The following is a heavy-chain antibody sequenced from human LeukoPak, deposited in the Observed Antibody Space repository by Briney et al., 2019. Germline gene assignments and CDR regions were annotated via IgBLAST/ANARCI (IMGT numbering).Heavy chain of an antibody. V-gene: IGHV3-23*01. J-gene: IGHJ4*02. CDR1: GFNFNSYT. CDR2: ISANGGSP. D-gene: IGHD6-19*01. Sequence: GGSLRLSCAASGFNFNSYTMSWVRQAPGKGLEWVSSISANGGSPYYADSVKGRFTISRDNSKNTLYLQMNSLRAEDTAVYYCAKDLRLGLLFDYWGQGTLVTVSS. CDR3: AKDLRLGLLFDY.